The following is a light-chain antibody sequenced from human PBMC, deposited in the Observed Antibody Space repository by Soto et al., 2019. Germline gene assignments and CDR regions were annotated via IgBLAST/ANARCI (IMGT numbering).Light chain of an antibody. CDR1: QRVGSSN. Sequence: EIGLTQSPGTLSLSPGERATLSCRASQRVGSSNLAWYQQKSGQAPRLLIYDISSRATGIPDRFSGIGSGTDFTLTISRLEPEDLAVYYCQHYGSSANTFGQGTKLEIK. V-gene: IGKV3-20*01. CDR2: DIS. J-gene: IGKJ2*01. CDR3: QHYGSSANT.